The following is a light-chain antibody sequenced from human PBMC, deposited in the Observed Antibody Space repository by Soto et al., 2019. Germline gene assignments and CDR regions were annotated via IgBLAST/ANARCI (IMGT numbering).Light chain of an antibody. J-gene: IGLJ2*01. CDR2: SNN. V-gene: IGLV1-44*01. CDR1: SSNIGSNT. Sequence: QSVLTQPPSASGTPGQRVTISCSGSSSNIGSNTVNWYQQVPGTAPKLLIYSNNQRPSGVPDRFSGSKSGTSASLAISGLRSEDEADYYCAAWDDSLNGVVFGGGTKLTVL. CDR3: AAWDDSLNGVV.